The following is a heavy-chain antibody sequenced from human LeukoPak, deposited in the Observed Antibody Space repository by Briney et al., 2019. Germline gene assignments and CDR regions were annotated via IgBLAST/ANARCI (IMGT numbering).Heavy chain of an antibody. Sequence: ASVKVSWKASGYTFTSFDVNWVRQAAGQGLEWMGWMNPNSGNTGYAQKFQGRVTMTRNISISTAYMELSSLKSEDTAVYFCARGAGYGSGSRDYWGQGTLVTVSS. D-gene: IGHD3-10*01. J-gene: IGHJ4*02. V-gene: IGHV1-8*01. CDR1: GYTFTSFD. CDR3: ARGAGYGSGSRDY. CDR2: MNPNSGNT.